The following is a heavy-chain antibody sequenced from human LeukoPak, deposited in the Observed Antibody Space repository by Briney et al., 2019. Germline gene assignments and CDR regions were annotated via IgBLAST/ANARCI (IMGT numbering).Heavy chain of an antibody. V-gene: IGHV1-2*02. CDR1: GYTFTGYY. CDR2: INHNSGGK. D-gene: IGHD3-10*01. J-gene: IGHJ4*02. Sequence: ASVKVSCKASGYTFTGYYMHWVRQAPGQGLEWMGWINHNSGGKNYAQKFKGRVTMTTDTSISTAYMELSRLTSDDTAVYYCARRGQDYWGQGTLVTVSS. CDR3: ARRGQDY.